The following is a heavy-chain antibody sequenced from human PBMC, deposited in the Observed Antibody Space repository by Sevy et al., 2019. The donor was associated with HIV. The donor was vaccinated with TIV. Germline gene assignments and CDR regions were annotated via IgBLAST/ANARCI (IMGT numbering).Heavy chain of an antibody. CDR3: ARDNRLAVSSFDY. V-gene: IGHV3-33*01. CDR1: GFTFNYYG. D-gene: IGHD6-19*01. J-gene: IGHJ4*02. CDR2: IWSDGTNA. Sequence: GSLRLSCAASGFTFNYYGMHWVRQAPGKGLEWVAVIWSDGTNAYYADSVKGRFAVSRDNSKDTLYLQMNSLRAEDTAVYYCARDNRLAVSSFDYWGQGTLVTVSS.